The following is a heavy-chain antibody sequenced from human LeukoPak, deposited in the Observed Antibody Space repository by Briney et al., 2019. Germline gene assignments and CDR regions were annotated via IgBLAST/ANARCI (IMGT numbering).Heavy chain of an antibody. CDR1: GFTFSSYA. CDR2: ISGSGTST. V-gene: IGHV3-23*01. J-gene: IGHJ4*02. CDR3: AKAGDRNYFDY. Sequence: GGSLRLSCEASGFTFSSYAMSWVRQAPGKGLEWVSTISGSGTSTYYADSVKGRFTISRDNSKNTLYLQMNSLRAEDTAVYYCAKAGDRNYFDYWGQGALVTVSS. D-gene: IGHD3-22*01.